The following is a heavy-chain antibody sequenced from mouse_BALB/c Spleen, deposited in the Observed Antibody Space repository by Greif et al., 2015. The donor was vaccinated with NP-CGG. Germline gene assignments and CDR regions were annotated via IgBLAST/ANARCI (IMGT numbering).Heavy chain of an antibody. D-gene: IGHD1-1*01. CDR3: ASSTVGGHWFAY. Sequence: EVKLQESGGGLVQPGGSRKLSCAASGFTFSSFGMHWVRQAPEKGLEWVAYISSGSSTIYYADTVKGRFTISRDNPKNTLFLQMTSLRSEDTAMYYCASSTVGGHWFAYWGQGTLVTVSA. J-gene: IGHJ3*01. CDR1: GFTFSSFG. CDR2: ISSGSSTI. V-gene: IGHV5-17*02.